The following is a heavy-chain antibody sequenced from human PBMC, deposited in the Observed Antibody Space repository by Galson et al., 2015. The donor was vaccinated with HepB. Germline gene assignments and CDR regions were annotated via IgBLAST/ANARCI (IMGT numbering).Heavy chain of an antibody. CDR1: GLTFSSYW. Sequence: SLRLSCAASGLTFSSYWMSWVRQAPGKGLEWVANIKQDGSEKYYVDSVKGRFTISRDNAKNSLYLQMNSLRAEDTAVYYCVRPYQPGRVWGAGSFDYWGQGTLVTVSS. CDR2: IKQDGSEK. D-gene: IGHD3-16*01. V-gene: IGHV3-7*01. CDR3: VRPYQPGRVWGAGSFDY. J-gene: IGHJ4*02.